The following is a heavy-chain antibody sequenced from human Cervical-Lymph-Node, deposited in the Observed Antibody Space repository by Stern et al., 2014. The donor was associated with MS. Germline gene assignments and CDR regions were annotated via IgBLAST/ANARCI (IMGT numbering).Heavy chain of an antibody. CDR1: GGSISSSGYY. D-gene: IGHD1-26*01. CDR3: ATTRWDLFTWNWFDP. Sequence: QVQLMQSGPGLVKPSQTLSLTCTVSGGSISSSGYYWSWIRQPADKGLEWIGRIHDSGSTSYNPSLKSRVPISMDTRKNQFSLKLPSVTAADTAVYYCATTRWDLFTWNWFDPWGQGTLVTVSS. CDR2: IHDSGST. V-gene: IGHV4-61*02. J-gene: IGHJ5*02.